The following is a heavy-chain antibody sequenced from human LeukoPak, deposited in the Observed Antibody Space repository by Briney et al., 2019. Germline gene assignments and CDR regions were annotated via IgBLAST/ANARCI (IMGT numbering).Heavy chain of an antibody. V-gene: IGHV3-74*01. CDR1: GFTFSSYW. CDR2: INSDGSST. D-gene: IGHD6-13*01. CDR3: ARGWVAASGTIY. J-gene: IGHJ4*02. Sequence: GGSLRLSCAASGFTFSSYWMSWVRQAPGKGLVWVSRINSDGSSTNYADSVKGRFTISRDNAKNTLYLQMNSLRDEDTAVYYCARGWVAASGTIYWGQGTLVTVSS.